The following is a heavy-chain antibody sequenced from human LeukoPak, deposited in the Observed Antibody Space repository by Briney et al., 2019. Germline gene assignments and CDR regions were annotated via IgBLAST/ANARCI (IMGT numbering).Heavy chain of an antibody. J-gene: IGHJ6*03. CDR1: GFTVSSNY. CDR2: IYSGGRT. V-gene: IGHV3-53*01. Sequence: GGSLRLSCAASGFTVSSNYMSWVRQAAGKGLEWVAVIYSGGRTYDSDSVKGRFTISRDNSKNPLYLQMNRLRAEPTAVYYCASGSGSYRTPHYYMDVWGTGTTVTVSS. CDR3: ASGSGSYRTPHYYMDV. D-gene: IGHD3-10*01.